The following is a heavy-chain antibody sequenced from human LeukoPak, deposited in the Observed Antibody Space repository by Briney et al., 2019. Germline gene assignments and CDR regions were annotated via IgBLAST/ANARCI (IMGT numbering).Heavy chain of an antibody. Sequence: ASVKVSCKASGYTFTSYGISWVRQAPGQGLEWRGGISAYNGNTNYAQKLQGRVTMTTVTSTSTAYMELRSLRSDDTAVYYCARDITTTAGYCYYMDVWGKGTTVTVSS. V-gene: IGHV1-18*01. CDR3: ARDITTTAGYCYYMDV. D-gene: IGHD4-17*01. CDR1: GYTFTSYG. CDR2: ISAYNGNT. J-gene: IGHJ6*03.